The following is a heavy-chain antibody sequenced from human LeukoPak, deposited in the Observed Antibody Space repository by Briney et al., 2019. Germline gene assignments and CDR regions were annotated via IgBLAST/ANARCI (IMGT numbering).Heavy chain of an antibody. CDR3: AREGVYYDVFWGSYRPFDY. CDR2: ISSSSSYI. D-gene: IGHD3-16*02. CDR1: GFTFSSYS. J-gene: IGHJ4*02. V-gene: IGHV3-21*01. Sequence: GGSLRLSCAASGFTFSSYSMNWVRQAPGKGLEWVSSISSSSSYIYYADSVKGRFTISRDNAKNSLYLQMNSLRAEDTAVYYCAREGVYYDVFWGSYRPFDYWGQGTLVTVSS.